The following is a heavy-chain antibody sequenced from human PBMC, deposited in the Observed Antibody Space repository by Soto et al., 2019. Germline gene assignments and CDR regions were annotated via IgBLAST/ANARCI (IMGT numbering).Heavy chain of an antibody. J-gene: IGHJ4*02. D-gene: IGHD5-18*01. V-gene: IGHV3-23*01. CDR1: GFTFSSYA. Sequence: PGGSLRLSCAASGFTFSSYAMSWVRQAPGKGLEWVSAISGSGGSTYYADSVKGRFTISRDNSKNTLYLQMNSLRAEDTAVYYCAKDPHLGNGYRPFDYWGQGILVTVSS. CDR3: AKDPHLGNGYRPFDY. CDR2: ISGSGGST.